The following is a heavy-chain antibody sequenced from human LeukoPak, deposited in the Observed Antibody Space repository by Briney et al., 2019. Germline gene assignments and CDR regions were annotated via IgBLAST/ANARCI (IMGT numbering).Heavy chain of an antibody. D-gene: IGHD2-2*01. CDR1: GGSFSGYY. CDR2: INHSGST. Sequence: SETLSLTCAVYGGSFSGYYWSWIRQPPGKGLEWIGEINHSGSTNYNPSLKSRVTISVDTSKNQFSLKLSSVTAADTAVYYCARGRAGYQLLPTKKDYSYYYMDVWDKGTTVTVSS. V-gene: IGHV4-34*01. J-gene: IGHJ6*03. CDR3: ARGRAGYQLLPTKKDYSYYYMDV.